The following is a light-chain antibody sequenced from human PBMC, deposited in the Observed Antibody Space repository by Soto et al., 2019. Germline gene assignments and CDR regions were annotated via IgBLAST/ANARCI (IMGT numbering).Light chain of an antibody. CDR3: QQYNNWPPP. CDR2: GAS. V-gene: IGKV3-15*01. Sequence: EVVMTQSPATLSVYPGERATLSCRASQSVSSNLAWYQHKPGQAPRLLIYGASTRATGIPARFSGSGSGTEFTLTISSLQPEDFAVYYCQQYNNWPPPFGQVTRLEVK. J-gene: IGKJ5*01. CDR1: QSVSSN.